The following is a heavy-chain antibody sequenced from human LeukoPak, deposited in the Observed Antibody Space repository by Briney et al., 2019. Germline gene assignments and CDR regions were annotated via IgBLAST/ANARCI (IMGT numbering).Heavy chain of an antibody. J-gene: IGHJ4*02. D-gene: IGHD1-7*01. CDR2: IYFRGST. Sequence: PSETLSLTCSVSGGSITRGGDYWSWIRQHPGKGLEWIGYIYFRGSTYYNPSLKSRISISADTSKNQFSLKLSSVTAADTAVYYCARLSWNYFYSFDYWGQGTLVTVSS. CDR1: GGSITRGGDY. CDR3: ARLSWNYFYSFDY. V-gene: IGHV4-31*03.